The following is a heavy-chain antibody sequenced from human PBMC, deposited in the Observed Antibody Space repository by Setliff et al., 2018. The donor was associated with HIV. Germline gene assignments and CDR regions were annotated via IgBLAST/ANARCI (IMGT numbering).Heavy chain of an antibody. CDR1: GITVSGIY. CDR2: INGGTTT. J-gene: IGHJ6*02. CDR3: ARDYNINYYYGLDA. D-gene: IGHD3-10*01. Sequence: GGSLRLSCVASGITVSGIYMTWVRQAPGKGLEWVSVINGGTTTYYADSVKGRFTISRDNSKNTLYLQMNSLRDEDTAVYYCARDYNINYYYGLDAWGQGTTVTVSS. V-gene: IGHV3-66*01.